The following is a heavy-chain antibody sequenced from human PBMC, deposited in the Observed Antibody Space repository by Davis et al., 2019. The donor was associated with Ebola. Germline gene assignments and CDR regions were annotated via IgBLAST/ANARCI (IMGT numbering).Heavy chain of an antibody. J-gene: IGHJ3*02. V-gene: IGHV1-2*06. D-gene: IGHD5-18*01. CDR3: ARAPRRTLIQLWSQGAFDI. Sequence: AASVKVSCKASGYTFTGYYMQWVRRAPGQGLEWMGRINPYNGGTNYAQKFQGRVTMTRDTSISTAYMELSRLTSDDTAVYYCARAPRRTLIQLWSQGAFDIWGQGTMVTVSS. CDR2: INPYNGGT. CDR1: GYTFTGYY.